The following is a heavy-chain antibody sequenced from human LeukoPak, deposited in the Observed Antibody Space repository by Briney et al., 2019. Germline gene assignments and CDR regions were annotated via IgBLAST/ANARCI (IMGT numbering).Heavy chain of an antibody. CDR3: AKDGYSSSWYHDNWFDP. J-gene: IGHJ5*02. D-gene: IGHD6-13*01. CDR1: GFTFSSYS. V-gene: IGHV3-21*04. CDR2: ISSSSSYI. Sequence: GGSLRLSCAASGFTFSSYSMNWVRQAPGKGLEWVSSISSSSSYIYYADSVKGRFTISRDNAKNSLYLQLNSLRAEDTALYYCAKDGYSSSWYHDNWFDPWGQGTLVTVSS.